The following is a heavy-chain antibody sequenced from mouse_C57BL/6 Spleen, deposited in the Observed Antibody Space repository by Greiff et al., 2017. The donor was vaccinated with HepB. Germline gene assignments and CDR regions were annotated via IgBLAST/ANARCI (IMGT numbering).Heavy chain of an antibody. D-gene: IGHD3-2*02. V-gene: IGHV1-61*01. CDR1: GYTFTSYW. CDR3: ARRVGSGYGFAY. CDR2: IYPSDSET. J-gene: IGHJ3*01. Sequence: QVQLQQPGAELVRPGSSVKLSCKASGYTFTSYWMDWVKQRPGQGLEWIGNIYPSDSETHYNQKFKDKATLTVDKSSSTAYMQLSSLTSEDSAVYYCARRVGSGYGFAYWGQGTLVTVSA.